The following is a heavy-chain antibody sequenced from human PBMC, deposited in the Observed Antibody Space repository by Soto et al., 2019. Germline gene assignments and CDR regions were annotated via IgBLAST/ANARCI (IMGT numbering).Heavy chain of an antibody. CDR2: IYSRGTT. CDR3: ATGRISRGLDV. Sequence: SETLSLTCSVSGGTISSYYLSWIRQRPGKGLEWIGYIYSRGTTSYNPSLKSRATILVDTSKNQFSLRLTSVTATDTAVYYCATGRISRGLDVWGQGTTVTVSS. V-gene: IGHV4-59*12. CDR1: GGTISSYY. J-gene: IGHJ6*02.